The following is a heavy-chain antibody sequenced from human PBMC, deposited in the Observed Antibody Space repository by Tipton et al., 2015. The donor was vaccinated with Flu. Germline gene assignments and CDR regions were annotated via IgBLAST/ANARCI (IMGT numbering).Heavy chain of an antibody. V-gene: IGHV3-21*04. CDR3: ARDHPPSITVLGEITDYFGMAV. J-gene: IGHJ6*02. Sequence: GSLRLSCAASGFTSGYTMHWVRQAPGKGLEWVSSISDSGSYVYSADSLKGRFTVSRDNAKNSLYLQMNSLRAEDTAVYYCARDHPPSITVLGEITDYFGMAVWGQGTTVTVSS. CDR2: ISDSGSYV. CDR1: GFTSGYT. D-gene: IGHD3-3*01.